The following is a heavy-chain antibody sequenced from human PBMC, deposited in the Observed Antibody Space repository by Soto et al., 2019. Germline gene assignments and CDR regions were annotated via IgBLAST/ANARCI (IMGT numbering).Heavy chain of an antibody. D-gene: IGHD5-18*01. CDR1: GRIFSSFP. CDR3: ARVGSRDAYNYVLDQ. CDR2: VISASGSV. V-gene: IGHV1-69*06. J-gene: IGHJ1*01. Sequence: QVQVVQSGAEVKKPGSSVKISCKASGRIFSSFPTSWVRQVPGQGLEWMGGVISASGSVTYAPKFQGSVTMAAVNSAGIGYMELTSLTSEDTASYYCARVGSRDAYNYVLDQWGPGTMVTVSS.